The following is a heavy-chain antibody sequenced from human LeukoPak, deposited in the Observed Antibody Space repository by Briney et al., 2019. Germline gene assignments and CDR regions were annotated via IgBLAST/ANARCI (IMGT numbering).Heavy chain of an antibody. CDR1: GYTFTSYH. CDR3: ARDQDHFDYYDSSGYLGGDFDY. J-gene: IGHJ4*02. D-gene: IGHD3-22*01. CDR2: INPSGGST. V-gene: IGHV1-46*01. Sequence: ASVKVSCKASGYTFTSYHMHWVRQAPGQGLEWMGIINPSGGSTSYAQKFQGRVTMTRDTSTSTVYMELSSLRSEDTAVYYCARDQDHFDYYDSSGYLGGDFDYWGQGTLVTVSS.